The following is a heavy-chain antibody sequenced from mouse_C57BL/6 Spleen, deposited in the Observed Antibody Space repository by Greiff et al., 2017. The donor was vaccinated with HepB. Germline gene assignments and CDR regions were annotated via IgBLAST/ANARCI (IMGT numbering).Heavy chain of an antibody. Sequence: EVQGVESGGDLVKPGGSLKLSCAASGFTFSSYGMSWVRQTPDKRLEWVATISSGGSYTYYPDSVKGRFTISRDNAKNTLYLQMSSLKSEDTAMYYCARPTTTASMDYWGQRTSVTVSS. J-gene: IGHJ4*01. V-gene: IGHV5-6*01. CDR2: ISSGGSYT. CDR3: ARPTTTASMDY. CDR1: GFTFSSYG. D-gene: IGHD1-2*01.